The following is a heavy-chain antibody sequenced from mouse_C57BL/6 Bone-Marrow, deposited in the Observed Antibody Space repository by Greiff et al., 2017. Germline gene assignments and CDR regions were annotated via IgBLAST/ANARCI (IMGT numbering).Heavy chain of an antibody. Sequence: EVQVVESGGGLVKPGGSLKLSCAASGFTFSSYAMSWVRQTPEKRLEWVATISDGGSYTYYPDNVKGRFTISRDNAKNNLYLQMSHLKSEDTAMYYCARGYYEVDYAMDYWGQGTSVTVSS. CDR1: GFTFSSYA. J-gene: IGHJ4*01. V-gene: IGHV5-4*01. CDR3: ARGYYEVDYAMDY. D-gene: IGHD2-3*01. CDR2: ISDGGSYT.